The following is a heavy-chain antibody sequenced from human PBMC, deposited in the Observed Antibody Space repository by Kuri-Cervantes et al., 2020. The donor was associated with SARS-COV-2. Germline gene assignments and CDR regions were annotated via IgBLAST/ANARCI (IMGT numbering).Heavy chain of an antibody. Sequence: GESLKISCAASGFTFSSYAMHWVRQAPGKGLEWVAVISYDGSNKYYADSVKGRFTISRDNSKNTLYLQMDSLRDDDTAVYYCARDGDYWGQGNLVNVAS. J-gene: IGHJ4*02. CDR2: ISYDGSNK. CDR3: ARDGDY. V-gene: IGHV3-30*04. CDR1: GFTFSSYA.